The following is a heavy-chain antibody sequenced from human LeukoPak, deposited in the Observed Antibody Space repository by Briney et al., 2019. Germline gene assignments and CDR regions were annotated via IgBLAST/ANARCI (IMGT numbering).Heavy chain of an antibody. CDR1: GFTFSSYS. V-gene: IGHV3-21*01. D-gene: IGHD1-26*01. CDR2: ISSSSSYI. J-gene: IGHJ4*02. CDR3: ARAIGDWYYFDY. Sequence: GGSLRLSCAASGFTFSSYSMNWVRQAPGKGLEWVSSISSSSSYIYYADSVKGRFTISRDNAKDSLYLQMNSLRAEDTAVYYCARAIGDWYYFDYWGQGTLVTVSS.